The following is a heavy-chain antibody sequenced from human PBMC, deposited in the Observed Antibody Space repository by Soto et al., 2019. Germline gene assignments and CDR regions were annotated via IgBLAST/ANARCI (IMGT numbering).Heavy chain of an antibody. CDR3: ARSNAYNDVWSGYFDY. Sequence: QVQLQESGPGLVKPSETLSLTCTVSGGSVSSGSYYWSWIRQPPGKGLEWIGYIYYSGSTNYNPSLKSRVTISVDRSKNQFSLKLSSVTAANTAVYYCARSNAYNDVWSGYFDYWGQGTLVTVSS. V-gene: IGHV4-61*01. J-gene: IGHJ4*02. D-gene: IGHD3-3*01. CDR2: IYYSGST. CDR1: GGSVSSGSYY.